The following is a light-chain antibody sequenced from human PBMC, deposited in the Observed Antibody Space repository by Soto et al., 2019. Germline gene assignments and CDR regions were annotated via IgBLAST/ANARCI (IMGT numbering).Light chain of an antibody. V-gene: IGKV3-15*01. J-gene: IGKJ4*01. CDR1: QSVGNN. Sequence: RVMTQSPATLSVSPGERATLSCRASQSVGNNLAWYQQKPGQAPRLLTYGASTRATGIPARFSGGGSGTEFTLTISSLQSEDFAVYFCQQYNNWPQLTFGGGTKVEIK. CDR3: QQYNNWPQLT. CDR2: GAS.